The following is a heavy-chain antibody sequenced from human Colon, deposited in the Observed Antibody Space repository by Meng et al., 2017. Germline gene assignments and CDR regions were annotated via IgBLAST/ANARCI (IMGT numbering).Heavy chain of an antibody. CDR2: ITWNSGDR. J-gene: IGHJ4*02. Sequence: SLKISYAASGFTFDHNGMHWVRQVPGKGLEWVSGITWNSGDRVYADSVKGRFTISRDNAKNSLYLQMNSLRPEDTALYYCAKGFYSTTSSTYFDSWGQGALVTVSS. D-gene: IGHD3-3*01. V-gene: IGHV3-9*01. CDR3: AKGFYSTTSSTYFDS. CDR1: GFTFDHNG.